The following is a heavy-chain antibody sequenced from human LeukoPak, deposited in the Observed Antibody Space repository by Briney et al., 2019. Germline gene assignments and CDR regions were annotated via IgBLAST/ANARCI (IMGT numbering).Heavy chain of an antibody. CDR2: IYYSGST. J-gene: IGHJ4*02. Sequence: PSETLSLTCGVSGDSISNGGYSWSWIRQPPGKGLEWIGYIYYSGSTNYNPSLKSRVTISVDTSKNQFSLKLSSVTAADTAVYYCASSRSGWDPFDYWGQGTLVTVSS. V-gene: IGHV4-61*08. D-gene: IGHD6-19*01. CDR3: ASSRSGWDPFDY. CDR1: GDSISNGGYS.